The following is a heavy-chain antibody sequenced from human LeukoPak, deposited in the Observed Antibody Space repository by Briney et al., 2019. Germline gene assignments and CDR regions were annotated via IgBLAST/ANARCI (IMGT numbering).Heavy chain of an antibody. V-gene: IGHV1-2*06. CDR2: INPNSGGT. J-gene: IGHJ4*02. D-gene: IGHD3-22*01. Sequence: ASVNVSCKASGYTFTVYYMHWVRQAPGQGLEWMGRINPNSGGTNYAQKFQGRVTMTRDTSISTAYMELSRLRSDDTAVYYCARGGTYDSSGYEDYWGQGTLVTVSS. CDR3: ARGGTYDSSGYEDY. CDR1: GYTFTVYY.